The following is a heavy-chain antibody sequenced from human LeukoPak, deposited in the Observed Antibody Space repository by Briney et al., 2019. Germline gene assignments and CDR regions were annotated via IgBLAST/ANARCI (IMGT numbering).Heavy chain of an antibody. CDR2: TRNKANSYTT. D-gene: IGHD1-1*01. J-gene: IGHJ3*02. CDR3: ARVSPGDAFDI. V-gene: IGHV3-72*01. Sequence: GGSLRLSCAASGFTFSDHYMDWVRQAPGKGLEWVGRTRNKANSYTTEYAASVKGRFTISRDDSKNPLYLQMNSLKTEDTAVYYYARVSPGDAFDIWGQGTMVTDSS. CDR1: GFTFSDHY.